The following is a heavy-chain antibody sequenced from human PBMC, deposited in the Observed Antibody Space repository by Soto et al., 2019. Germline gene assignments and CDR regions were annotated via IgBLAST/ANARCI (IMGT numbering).Heavy chain of an antibody. J-gene: IGHJ4*02. D-gene: IGHD5-18*01. CDR2: ISYDGSNK. CDR3: TRAALDTDHLFDY. Sequence: QVQLVESGGGVVQPGRSLRLSCAASGFTFSSYAMHWVRQAPGKGLEWVAVISYDGSNKYYADSVKRRFTISRDNSKNALYLQMNSLTDETTAVYYSTRAALDTDHLFDYWGQGTLVTVSS. CDR1: GFTFSSYA. V-gene: IGHV3-30-3*01.